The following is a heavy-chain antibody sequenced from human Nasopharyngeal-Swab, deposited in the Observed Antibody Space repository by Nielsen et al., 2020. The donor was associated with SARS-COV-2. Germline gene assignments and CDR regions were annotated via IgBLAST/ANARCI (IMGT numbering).Heavy chain of an antibody. Sequence: ESLTISCAASGFTVSSNYMSWVRQAPGKGLEWVSVIYSGGSTYYADSVKGRFTISRHNSKNTLYLQMNSLRAEDTAVYYCARERYYYDSSGYPGSNWFDPWGQGTLVTVSS. D-gene: IGHD3-22*01. J-gene: IGHJ5*02. CDR2: IYSGGST. CDR1: GFTVSSNY. CDR3: ARERYYYDSSGYPGSNWFDP. V-gene: IGHV3-53*04.